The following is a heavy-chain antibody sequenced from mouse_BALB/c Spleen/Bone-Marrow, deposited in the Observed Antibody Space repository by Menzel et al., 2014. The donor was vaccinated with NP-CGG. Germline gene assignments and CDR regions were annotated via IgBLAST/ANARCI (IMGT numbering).Heavy chain of an antibody. D-gene: IGHD2-14*01. V-gene: IGHV2-9*02. CDR1: GFSLTSYG. CDR3: ARVIRYESYFDY. Sequence: QVQLQQSGPGLVAPSPSLSITCTVSGFSLTSYGVHWVRQPPGKGLEWLGVIWAGGSTNYNSTLMSRLSISNDNSKSQVFLKMNSLQTDDTAMYYCARVIRYESYFDYWGQGTTLTVSS. J-gene: IGHJ2*01. CDR2: IWAGGST.